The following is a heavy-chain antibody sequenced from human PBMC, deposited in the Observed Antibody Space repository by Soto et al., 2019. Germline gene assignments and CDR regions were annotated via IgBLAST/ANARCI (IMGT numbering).Heavy chain of an antibody. J-gene: IGHJ4*02. CDR3: AKDKVATIIGDFDY. V-gene: IGHV3-23*01. CDR1: GFTFSSYA. Sequence: GGSLRLSCAASGFTFSSYAMSWVRQAPGKGLEWVSAISGSGGSTYYADSVKGRFTISRDDSKNTLYLQMNSLRAEDTAVYYCAKDKVATIIGDFDYWGQGTLVTVSS. D-gene: IGHD5-12*01. CDR2: ISGSGGST.